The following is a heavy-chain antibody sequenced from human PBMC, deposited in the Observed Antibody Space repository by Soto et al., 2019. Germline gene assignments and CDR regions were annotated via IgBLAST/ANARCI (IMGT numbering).Heavy chain of an antibody. V-gene: IGHV4-4*02. J-gene: IGHJ6*03. CDR3: ARDRMDYYYYYMDV. D-gene: IGHD2-8*01. CDR2: IYHSGST. CDR1: GGSISSSNW. Sequence: SETLSLTCAVSGGSISSSNWWSWVRQPPGKGLEWIGEIYHSGSTNYNPSLKSRVTISVDTSKNQFSLKLSSVTAADTAVYYCARDRMDYYYYYMDVWGKGTTVTVSS.